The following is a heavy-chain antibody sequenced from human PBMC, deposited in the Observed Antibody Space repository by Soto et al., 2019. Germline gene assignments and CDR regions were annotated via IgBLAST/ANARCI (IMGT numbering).Heavy chain of an antibody. CDR2: ISGSGGST. V-gene: IGHV3-23*01. Sequence: GGSLRLSCAASGFTFSSYAMSWVRQAPGKGLEWVSAISGSGGSTYYADSVKGRFTISRDNSKNTLYLQMNSLRAEDTAVYYCAKVTYGSGSYYLGAFDIWGQGTMVTVSS. CDR1: GFTFSSYA. CDR3: AKVTYGSGSYYLGAFDI. D-gene: IGHD3-10*01. J-gene: IGHJ3*02.